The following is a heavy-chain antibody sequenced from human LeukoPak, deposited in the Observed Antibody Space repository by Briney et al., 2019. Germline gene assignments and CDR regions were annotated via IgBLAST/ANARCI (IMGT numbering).Heavy chain of an antibody. CDR1: GGTFSSYA. Sequence: SVKVSCKASGGTFSSYAISWVRQAPGQGLEWMGGIIPIFGTANYAQKFQGRVTITADESTSTAYMELSSLRSEDTAVYYCARIRRGISLKLLPLYYYGTDVWGQGTTVTVSS. CDR3: ARIRRGISLKLLPLYYYGTDV. J-gene: IGHJ6*02. D-gene: IGHD2-15*01. CDR2: IIPIFGTA. V-gene: IGHV1-69*13.